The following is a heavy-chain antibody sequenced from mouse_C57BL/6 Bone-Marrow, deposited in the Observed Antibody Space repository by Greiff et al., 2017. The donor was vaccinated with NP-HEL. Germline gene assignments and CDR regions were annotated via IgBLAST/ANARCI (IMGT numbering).Heavy chain of an antibody. J-gene: IGHJ4*01. CDR3: ARHPPGAMDY. CDR2: ISSGGSYT. CDR1: GFTFSSYG. V-gene: IGHV5-6*01. Sequence: EVQVVESGGDLVKPGGSLKLSCAASGFTFSSYGMSWVRQTPDKRLEWVATISSGGSYTYYPDSVKGRFTISRDNAKNTLYLQMSSLKSEDTAMYYCARHPPGAMDYWGQGTSVTVSS.